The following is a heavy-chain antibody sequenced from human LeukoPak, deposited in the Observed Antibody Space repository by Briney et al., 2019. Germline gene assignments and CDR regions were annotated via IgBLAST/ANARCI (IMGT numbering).Heavy chain of an antibody. CDR2: IIPIFGTA. CDR3: ARDPPYGGSPWVWYFDL. CDR1: GGTFSSYA. Sequence: SVKVSCKASGGTFSSYAISWVRQAPGQGLEWMGGIIPIFGTANYAQKFQGRVTITADESTSTAYMELSSLRSEDTAVYYCARDPPYGGSPWVWYFDLWGRGTLVTVSS. J-gene: IGHJ2*01. V-gene: IGHV1-69*13. D-gene: IGHD1-26*01.